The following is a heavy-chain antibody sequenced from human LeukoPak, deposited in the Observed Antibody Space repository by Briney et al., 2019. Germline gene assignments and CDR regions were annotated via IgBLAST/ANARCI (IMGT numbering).Heavy chain of an antibody. CDR3: ARXGGXIAAAGDFDY. Sequence: GASVKVSCKASGGTFSSYAISWVRQAPGQGLEWMGGIIPIFGTANYAQKFQGRVTITADESTSTAYMELSSLRSEDTAVYYCARXGGXIAAAGDFDYWGQGTLVTVSS. J-gene: IGHJ4*02. CDR2: IIPIFGTA. V-gene: IGHV1-69*01. CDR1: GGTFSSYA. D-gene: IGHD6-13*01.